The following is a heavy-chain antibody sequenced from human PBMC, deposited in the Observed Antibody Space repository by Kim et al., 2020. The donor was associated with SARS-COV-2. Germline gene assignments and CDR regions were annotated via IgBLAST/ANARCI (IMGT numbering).Heavy chain of an antibody. V-gene: IGHV1-18*04. Sequence: ASVKVSCKASGYIFTSYGISWVRQAPGQGLEWMGWISVYNGNTKYAQKFQGRVTMTTDTSTSTAYMELRSLSSDDTAVYYCARHRGYDTSGYYNWGQGTLVTVSS. CDR1: GYIFTSYG. D-gene: IGHD3-22*01. CDR2: ISVYNGNT. J-gene: IGHJ4*02. CDR3: ARHRGYDTSGYYN.